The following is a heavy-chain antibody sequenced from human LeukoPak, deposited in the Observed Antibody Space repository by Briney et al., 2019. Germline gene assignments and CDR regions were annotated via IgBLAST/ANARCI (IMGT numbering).Heavy chain of an antibody. D-gene: IGHD3-9*01. J-gene: IGHJ5*02. Sequence: ASVQVSCKASGYTFTGYYMHWVRQAPGQGLEWMGWINPNSGGTNYAQKFQGRVTMTRDTSISTAYMELSRLRSDDTAVYYCARGRDILTGYWEFDPWGQGTLVTVSS. CDR1: GYTFTGYY. CDR3: ARGRDILTGYWEFDP. CDR2: INPNSGGT. V-gene: IGHV1-2*02.